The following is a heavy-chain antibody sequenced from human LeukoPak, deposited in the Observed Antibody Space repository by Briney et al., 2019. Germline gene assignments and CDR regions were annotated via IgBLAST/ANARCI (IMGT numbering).Heavy chain of an antibody. Sequence: PGGSLRLSCAASGFTFSDYYMSWIRQPPGKGLEWIGEINHSGSTNYNPSLKSRVTISVDTSKNQFSLKLSSVTAADTAVYYCARGGLGDSSGYDYWGQGTLVTVSS. CDR3: ARGGLGDSSGYDY. CDR2: INHSGST. J-gene: IGHJ4*02. CDR1: GFTFSDYY. D-gene: IGHD3-22*01. V-gene: IGHV4-34*01.